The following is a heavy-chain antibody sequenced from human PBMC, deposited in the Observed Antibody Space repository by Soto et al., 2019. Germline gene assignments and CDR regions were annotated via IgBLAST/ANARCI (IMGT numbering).Heavy chain of an antibody. V-gene: IGHV1-18*01. CDR1: GYTFTSYG. CDR2: ISGYDGRT. CDR3: AREGDVPYYYYGMDV. D-gene: IGHD2-21*02. J-gene: IGHJ6*02. Sequence: QVHQVQSGAEVKKPGASVKVSCKTSGYTFTSYGISWVRQAPGQGLEWLGWISGYDGRTNLAQKVQDRVTMTTDTSTSTVYMELRSLRSDDTAVYYCAREGDVPYYYYGMDVWGQGTTVTVSS.